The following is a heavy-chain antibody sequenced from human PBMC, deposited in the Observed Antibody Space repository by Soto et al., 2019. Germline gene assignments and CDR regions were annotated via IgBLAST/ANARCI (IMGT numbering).Heavy chain of an antibody. V-gene: IGHV3-7*05. CDR1: GFTFSSYW. CDR2: IKEDGSEK. D-gene: IGHD5-12*01. Sequence: GGSLRLSCAASGFTFSSYWMSWVRQAPGKGLEWAANIKEDGSEKYYVDSVKGRFSISRDNAKNSLYLQMNSLRAEDTAVYYCARDLGRSPRPGGEMATINYYYYGMDVWGQGTTVTVSS. J-gene: IGHJ6*02. CDR3: ARDLGRSPRPGGEMATINYYYYGMDV.